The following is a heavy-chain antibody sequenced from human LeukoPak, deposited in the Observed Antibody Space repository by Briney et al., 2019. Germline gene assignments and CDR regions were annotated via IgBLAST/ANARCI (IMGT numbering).Heavy chain of an antibody. CDR1: GFTVSSNY. Sequence: GGSLRLSCAASGFTVSSNYMSWVRQAPGKGLEWVSVIYSGGSTYYADSVKGRFTISRDNSKNTLYLQMNSLRAEDTAVYYCAKAPEYQYYFDYWGQGTLVTVSS. J-gene: IGHJ4*02. CDR2: IYSGGST. V-gene: IGHV3-53*01. D-gene: IGHD2-2*01. CDR3: AKAPEYQYYFDY.